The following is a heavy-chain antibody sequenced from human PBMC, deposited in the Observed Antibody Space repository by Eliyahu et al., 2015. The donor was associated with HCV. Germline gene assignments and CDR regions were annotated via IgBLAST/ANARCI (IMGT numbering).Heavy chain of an antibody. V-gene: IGHV3-23*01. Sequence: SYGMNWVRQAPGKGLEWVSALTDSGDTTYYADSVRGRFTISRDNSKNTLFLQMDSLRDDDTAVYYCAKERGASKPYDYWGQGTLVTVSS. J-gene: IGHJ4*02. CDR2: LTDSGDTT. D-gene: IGHD4/OR15-4a*01. CDR1: SYG. CDR3: AKERGASKPYDY.